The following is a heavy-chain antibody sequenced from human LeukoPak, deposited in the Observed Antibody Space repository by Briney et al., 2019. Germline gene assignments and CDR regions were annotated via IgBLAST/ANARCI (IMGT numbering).Heavy chain of an antibody. CDR3: AKNYDDHSGVMVDDVFDI. D-gene: IGHD3-22*01. CDR1: GGSISSGSYY. J-gene: IGHJ3*02. Sequence: SQTLSLTCTVSGGSISSGSYYWSWIRQPAGKGLEWIGRIYTSGSTNYNPSLKGRVAISLDTSKNQFSVRLGSVTAADTAIYYCAKNYDDHSGVMVDDVFDIWGQGTMVTVSS. CDR2: IYTSGST. V-gene: IGHV4-61*02.